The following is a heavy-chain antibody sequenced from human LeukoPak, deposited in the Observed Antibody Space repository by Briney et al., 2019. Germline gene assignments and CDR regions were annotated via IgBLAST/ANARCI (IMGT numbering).Heavy chain of an antibody. D-gene: IGHD3-16*01. CDR2: IYSGSRT. Sequence: GGSLRLSCVASAFAFSSNSMNWVRQAPGKGLEWVSVIYSGSRTYYADSVKGRFTISRDNSKNTVYLQMNSMRAEDTAVYYCARHGLHWGQGILVTVSS. CDR3: ARHGLH. CDR1: AFAFSSNS. V-gene: IGHV3-66*04. J-gene: IGHJ1*01.